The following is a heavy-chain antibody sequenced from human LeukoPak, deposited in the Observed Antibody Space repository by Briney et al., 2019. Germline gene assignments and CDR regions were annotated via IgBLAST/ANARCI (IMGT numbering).Heavy chain of an antibody. Sequence: GGSLRLSCVPSGFSLEFLGVHGARQATGRGGVWLEVTSFDSIHKSYADSVKGRFSISRDNSANTVFLQMNSLRSEDTAVYHCVRAYCSASDCFDAFDLWGQGTLVRVSS. CDR3: VRAYCSASDCFDAFDL. CDR1: GFSLEFLG. CDR2: TSFDSIHK. V-gene: IGHV3-30*03. J-gene: IGHJ3*01. D-gene: IGHD2-15*01.